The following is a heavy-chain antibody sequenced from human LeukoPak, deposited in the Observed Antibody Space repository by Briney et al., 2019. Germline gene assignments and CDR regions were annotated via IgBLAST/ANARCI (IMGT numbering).Heavy chain of an antibody. CDR1: GGSISCYY. CDR3: ARSPYYYGSGSYLTDAFDI. D-gene: IGHD3-10*01. V-gene: IGHV4-4*07. Sequence: SETLSLTCTVSGGSISCYYWSWIRQPAGKGLEWIGRIYTSGSTNYNPSLKSRVTMSVDTSKNQFSLKLSSVTAADTAVYYCARSPYYYGSGSYLTDAFDIWGQGTMVTVSS. J-gene: IGHJ3*02. CDR2: IYTSGST.